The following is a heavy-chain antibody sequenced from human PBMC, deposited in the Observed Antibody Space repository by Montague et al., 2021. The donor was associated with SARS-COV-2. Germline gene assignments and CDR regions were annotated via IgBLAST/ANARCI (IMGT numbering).Heavy chain of an antibody. J-gene: IGHJ4*03. D-gene: IGHD2-2*01. CDR2: VYYSGST. CDR1: GGSLSRDY. CDR3: AREGEHCSRSTCGMFYFDY. Sequence: SETRSLTCAVSGGSLSRDYWNWIRQPPGKGLEWIGYVYYSGSTNYNPSLTSRVTISIDTSKNQFSLKLRSVTAADTAVYYCAREGEHCSRSTCGMFYFDYWGQGTPVTVS. V-gene: IGHV4-59*01.